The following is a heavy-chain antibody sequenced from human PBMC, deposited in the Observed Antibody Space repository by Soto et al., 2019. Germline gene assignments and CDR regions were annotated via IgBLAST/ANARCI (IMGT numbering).Heavy chain of an antibody. CDR2: TMNSGGST. J-gene: IGHJ3*01. V-gene: IGHV3-23*01. CDR1: GFTLTNYA. CDR3: ATQNFDL. Sequence: EVQLLESGGGLVQPGGSLRLSCAASGFTLTNYAMSWFRQVPGKGLEWVSTTMNSGGSTYYADSVKGRFTISTDNSKNTLYLQMNSLRAEDTALYYWATQNFDLWGQGTMVTVSS.